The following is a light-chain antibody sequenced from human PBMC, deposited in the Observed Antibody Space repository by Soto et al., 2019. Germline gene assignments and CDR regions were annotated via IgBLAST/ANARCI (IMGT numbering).Light chain of an antibody. CDR1: SSNIGGNS. CDR3: GSWDSSLSAYV. V-gene: IGLV1-51*01. CDR2: DDN. J-gene: IGLJ1*01. Sequence: QSVRTQPPPVSAAPGQKVTISCSGSSSNIGGNSVSWYQQLPGTAPKLLIYDDNKRPSGIPDRFSGSKSGTSATLGITGFQTGDEADYYCGSWDSSLSAYVFGTGTRSPS.